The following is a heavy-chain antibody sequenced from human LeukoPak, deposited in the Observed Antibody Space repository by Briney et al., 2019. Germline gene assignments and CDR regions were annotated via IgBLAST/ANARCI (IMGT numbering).Heavy chain of an antibody. V-gene: IGHV3-23*01. CDR1: GFTFSSYA. D-gene: IGHD3-22*01. CDR3: AKGGGQSSGYYYALNY. CDR2: ISGSGVSI. Sequence: GGSLRLSCTASGFTFSSYAMSWVRQAPGKGLEWVSGISGSGVSIYYADSVKGRFTISRDNSKNTLYLQMNSLRAEDTAVYFRAKGGGQSSGYYYALNYWGQGTLVTVSS. J-gene: IGHJ4*02.